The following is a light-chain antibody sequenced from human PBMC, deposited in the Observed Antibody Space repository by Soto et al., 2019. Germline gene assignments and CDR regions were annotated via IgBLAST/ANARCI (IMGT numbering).Light chain of an antibody. CDR1: SSDIGLYNY. CDR2: EVN. CDR3: SCLSTTSTPIV. J-gene: IGLJ1*01. V-gene: IGLV2-14*01. Sequence: QSVLSQPASMSGSPGQSITIPCTGASSDIGLYNYVSWYQHHPGKAPELLISEVNIRPSGLSDRFSASKAGNTASLTISGLQPEDEAYYYCSCLSTTSTPIVFGTGTKLPVL.